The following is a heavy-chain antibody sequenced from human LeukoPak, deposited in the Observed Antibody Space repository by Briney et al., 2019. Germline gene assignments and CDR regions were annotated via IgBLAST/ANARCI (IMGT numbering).Heavy chain of an antibody. D-gene: IGHD6-13*01. CDR3: ARRLTSSSWFYGMDV. J-gene: IGHJ6*02. CDR1: GGSISSGGYS. Sequence: SQTLSLTCAVSGGSISSGGYSWSWIRQPPGKGLEWIGYIYHSGSTYYNPSLKSRVTISVDRSKNQISLMLNSVTAADTAVYFCARRLTSSSWFYGMDVWGQGTTVTVSS. V-gene: IGHV4-30-2*01. CDR2: IYHSGST.